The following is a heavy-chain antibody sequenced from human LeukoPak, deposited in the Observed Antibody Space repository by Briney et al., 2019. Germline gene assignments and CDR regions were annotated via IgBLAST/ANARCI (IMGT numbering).Heavy chain of an antibody. CDR3: ARDRRCSGGGCYGGRTVNWFDP. Sequence: ASVKVSCKASGYTFTSYAMNWVRQAPGQGLEWMGWINTNTGNPTYAQGFTGRFVFSLDTSVSTAYLQISSLKAEDTAVYYCARDRRCSGGGCYGGRTVNWFDPWGQGTLVTVSS. CDR2: INTNTGNP. V-gene: IGHV7-4-1*02. D-gene: IGHD2-15*01. J-gene: IGHJ5*02. CDR1: GYTFTSYA.